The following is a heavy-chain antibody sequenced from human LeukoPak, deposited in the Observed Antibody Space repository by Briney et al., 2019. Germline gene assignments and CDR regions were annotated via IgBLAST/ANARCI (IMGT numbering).Heavy chain of an antibody. V-gene: IGHV4-38-2*02. CDR1: GYSISSGYY. J-gene: IGHJ3*02. CDR3: ARNLINAVGKAPFDI. D-gene: IGHD4-23*01. CDR2: IYHSGST. Sequence: TSETLSLTCTVSGYSISSGYYWGWIRQPPGKGLEWIGSIYHSGSTYYNPSLKSRVTISVDTSKNQFSLKLSSVTAADTAVYYCARNLINAVGKAPFDIWGQGKMVTVSS.